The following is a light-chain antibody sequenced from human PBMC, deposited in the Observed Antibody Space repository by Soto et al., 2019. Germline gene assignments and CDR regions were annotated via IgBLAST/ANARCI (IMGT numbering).Light chain of an antibody. Sequence: VLTPCPGTLSLSPSERAPLSCRASQSIHTSLAWYQQKPGQPPRLVVYDSTLRANGVPDRFGGSRSGTEFTLTINNLEPEDFAVYYCQQRNVWHPFTVAQRTRVDIK. CDR3: QQRNVWHPFT. CDR1: QSIHTS. J-gene: IGKJ5*01. V-gene: IGKV3D-11*02. CDR2: DST.